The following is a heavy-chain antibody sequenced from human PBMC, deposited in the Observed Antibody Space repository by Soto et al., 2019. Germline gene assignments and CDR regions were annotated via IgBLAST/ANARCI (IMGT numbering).Heavy chain of an antibody. J-gene: IGHJ6*02. CDR2: INPSGGST. CDR3: ARDGNYGILTGLPPSAYYYYGMDV. CDR1: GYTFTSYY. D-gene: IGHD3-9*01. Sequence: GASVKVSCKASGYTFTSYYMHSVRQAPGQGLEWMGIINPSGGSTSYAQKFQGRVTMTRDTSTSTVYMELSSLRSEDTAVYYCARDGNYGILTGLPPSAYYYYGMDVWGQGTTVTVSS. V-gene: IGHV1-46*01.